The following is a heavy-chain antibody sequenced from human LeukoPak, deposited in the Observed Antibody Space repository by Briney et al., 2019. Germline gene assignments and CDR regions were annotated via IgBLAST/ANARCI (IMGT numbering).Heavy chain of an antibody. CDR1: GFTVSSNY. CDR2: IYSGGST. V-gene: IGHV3-66*01. J-gene: IGHJ6*02. Sequence: GGSLRLSCAASGFTVSSNYMSWVRQAPGKGLEWVSVIYSGGSTYYADSVKGRFTISRDNSKYTLYLQMNSLRAEDTAVYYCARVVAYYYGMDVWGQGTTVTVSS. D-gene: IGHD2-15*01. CDR3: ARVVAYYYGMDV.